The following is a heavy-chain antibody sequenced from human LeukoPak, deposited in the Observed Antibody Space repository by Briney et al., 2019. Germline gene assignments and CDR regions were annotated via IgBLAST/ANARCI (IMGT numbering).Heavy chain of an antibody. J-gene: IGHJ4*02. Sequence: EGSLRLSCVASGFTFTKCAKSWIRQAPGKGLEWVAIITATGDTAYYADSVKGRFTISRDNSRNTVYMQMDSLRAEDTAIYYCAGDRNSDWYSPLDYWGQGSQVTVSP. CDR1: GFTFTKCA. CDR2: ITATGDTA. V-gene: IGHV3-23*01. CDR3: AGDRNSDWYSPLDY. D-gene: IGHD6-19*01.